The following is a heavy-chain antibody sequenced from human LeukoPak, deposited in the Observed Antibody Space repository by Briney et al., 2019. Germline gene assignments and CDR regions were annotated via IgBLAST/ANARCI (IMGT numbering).Heavy chain of an antibody. CDR3: AREGGGEYLAGIFDY. D-gene: IGHD6-13*01. CDR1: GFTFSDYY. V-gene: IGHV3-11*06. J-gene: IGHJ4*02. CDR2: ISDTGTYT. Sequence: PGGSLRLSCAASGFTFSDYYMSWIRQAPGKGLEWVSFISDTGTYTKYAASVKGRFAISRDNAESSLYLQMNSLRAEDTAVYYCAREGGGEYLAGIFDYWGQGTLVTVSS.